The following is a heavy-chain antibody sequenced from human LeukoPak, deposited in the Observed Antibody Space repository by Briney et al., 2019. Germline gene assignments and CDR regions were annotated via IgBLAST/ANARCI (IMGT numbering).Heavy chain of an antibody. CDR1: GGTFSIYA. CDR2: IIPIFGTA. D-gene: IGHD4-17*01. Sequence: SVKVSCKASGGTFSIYAISWVRQAPGQGLEWMGGIIPIFGTANYAQKFQGRITITADESTSTAYMELNSLRSEDTAVYHCAKGPYGDYGGDYFYYYMDVWDKGTTVTVSS. V-gene: IGHV1-69*13. CDR3: AKGPYGDYGGDYFYYYMDV. J-gene: IGHJ6*03.